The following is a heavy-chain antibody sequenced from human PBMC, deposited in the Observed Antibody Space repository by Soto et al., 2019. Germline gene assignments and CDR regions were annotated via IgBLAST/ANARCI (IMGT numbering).Heavy chain of an antibody. CDR3: ARDIGVRNEWYFDL. CDR2: IIPLSGTA. V-gene: IGHV1-69*01. Sequence: QVQLVQSGAEVKKPGSSVKVSCKASGGTFSSYAISWVRQAPGQGLEWMGGIIPLSGTANYAQTFQGRVTITADESTSAAYMELSSLRAEDTAVYYCARDIGVRNEWYFDLWGRGTLVTVSS. CDR1: GGTFSSYA. D-gene: IGHD1-26*01. J-gene: IGHJ2*01.